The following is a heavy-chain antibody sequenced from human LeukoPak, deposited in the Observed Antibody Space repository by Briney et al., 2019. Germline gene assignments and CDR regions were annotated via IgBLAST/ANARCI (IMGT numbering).Heavy chain of an antibody. Sequence: SETLSLTRTVSGYSISSGYYWGWIRQPPGKGLEWIGSISHSGSTYCNPSLKSRVTISVDTSKNQFSLKVRSVTAADTAMYYCAKGDRSSASCQFDYWGQGTLVTVSS. J-gene: IGHJ4*02. D-gene: IGHD2-2*01. CDR3: AKGDRSSASCQFDY. CDR1: GYSISSGYY. CDR2: ISHSGST. V-gene: IGHV4-38-2*02.